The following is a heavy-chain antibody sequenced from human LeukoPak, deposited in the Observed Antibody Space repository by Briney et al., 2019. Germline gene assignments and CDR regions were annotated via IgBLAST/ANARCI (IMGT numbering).Heavy chain of an antibody. V-gene: IGHV4-34*01. CDR2: INHSGST. D-gene: IGHD3-10*01. CDR3: ARGLSPRINMVRGVRPPFRGVFDY. J-gene: IGHJ4*02. Sequence: SETPSLTCAVSGGSFSGYYWSWIRQPPGKGLEWIGEINHSGSTNYNPSLKSRVTISVDTSKNQFSLKLSSVTAADTAVYYCARGLSPRINMVRGVRPPFRGVFDYWGQGTLVTVSS. CDR1: GGSFSGYY.